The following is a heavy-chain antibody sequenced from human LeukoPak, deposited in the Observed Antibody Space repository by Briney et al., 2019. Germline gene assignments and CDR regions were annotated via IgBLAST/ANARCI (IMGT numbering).Heavy chain of an antibody. D-gene: IGHD2-15*01. Sequence: ASVKVSCKASGYTFTSYAMHWVCQAPGQRLEWMGWINAGNGNTKYSQKFQGRVTITRDTSASTAYMELSSLRSEDTAVYYCARVAIVGYCSGGSCYSQRNDAFDIWGQGTMVTVSS. CDR1: GYTFTSYA. CDR3: ARVAIVGYCSGGSCYSQRNDAFDI. CDR2: INAGNGNT. J-gene: IGHJ3*02. V-gene: IGHV1-3*01.